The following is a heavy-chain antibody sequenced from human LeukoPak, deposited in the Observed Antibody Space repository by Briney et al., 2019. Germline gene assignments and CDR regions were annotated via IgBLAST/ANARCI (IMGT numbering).Heavy chain of an antibody. CDR1: GGSISSYY. Sequence: SETLSLTCTVSGGSISSYYWSWIRQPPGKGLEWIGYIYYSGSTNYNPSLKSRVTISVDTSKNQFSLKLSSVTAADTAVYYCARDLRGAFDIWGQGTMVTVSS. CDR2: IYYSGST. V-gene: IGHV4-59*01. CDR3: ARDLRGAFDI. D-gene: IGHD3-10*01. J-gene: IGHJ3*02.